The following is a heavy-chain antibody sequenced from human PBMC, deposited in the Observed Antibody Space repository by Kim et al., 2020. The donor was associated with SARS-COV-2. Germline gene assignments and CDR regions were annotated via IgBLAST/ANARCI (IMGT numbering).Heavy chain of an antibody. CDR1: GYTLTELS. Sequence: ASVKVSCKVSGYTLTELSMHWVRQAPGKGLEWMGGFDPEDGETIYAQKFQGRVTMTEDTSTDTAYMELSSLRSEDTAVYYCATVQTYYYDSSGYYSSYFDYWGQGTLVTVSS. CDR3: ATVQTYYYDSSGYYSSYFDY. CDR2: FDPEDGET. V-gene: IGHV1-24*01. D-gene: IGHD3-22*01. J-gene: IGHJ4*02.